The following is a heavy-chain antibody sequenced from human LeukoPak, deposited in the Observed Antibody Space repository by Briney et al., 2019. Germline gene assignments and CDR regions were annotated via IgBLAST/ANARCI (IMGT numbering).Heavy chain of an antibody. CDR2: ISASNGHT. V-gene: IGHV1-18*01. CDR3: ARGLDFYGSGSYSDY. D-gene: IGHD3-10*01. Sequence: ASVKVSCKASGYTFTSYGVTWVRQAPGQGLEWMGWISASNGHTDYAQQLQGRVTMTTETSATTAYMELRSLRSDDTAVYYCARGLDFYGSGSYSDYWGQGTLVIVSS. CDR1: GYTFTSYG. J-gene: IGHJ4*02.